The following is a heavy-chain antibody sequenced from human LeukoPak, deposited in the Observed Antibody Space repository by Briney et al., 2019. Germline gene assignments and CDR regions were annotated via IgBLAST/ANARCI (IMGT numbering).Heavy chain of an antibody. CDR2: IRSDGSDK. CDR3: AKDIAAAGGPCAY. D-gene: IGHD6-13*01. CDR1: GFTFSGYN. Sequence: GGSLRLSCAASGFTFSGYNMHWVRQAPGKGLEWVALIRSDGSDKYYADSVKGRFTISRDNSKNTLFLQMNSLRAEDTAVYYCAKDIAAAGGPCAYWGRGTLVTVSS. V-gene: IGHV3-30*02. J-gene: IGHJ4*02.